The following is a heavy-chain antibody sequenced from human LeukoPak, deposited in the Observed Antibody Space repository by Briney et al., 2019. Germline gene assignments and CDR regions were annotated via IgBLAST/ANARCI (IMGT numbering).Heavy chain of an antibody. Sequence: GGSLRLSCAASGFTLSSYGMHWVRQAPGKGLEWVAFIRYDGSNKYYADSVKGRFTISRDNSKNTLYLQMNSLRAEDTAVYYCVRGKVVVAATRAFDYWDQGTLVTVSS. V-gene: IGHV3-30*02. D-gene: IGHD2-15*01. J-gene: IGHJ4*02. CDR2: IRYDGSNK. CDR1: GFTLSSYG. CDR3: VRGKVVVAATRAFDY.